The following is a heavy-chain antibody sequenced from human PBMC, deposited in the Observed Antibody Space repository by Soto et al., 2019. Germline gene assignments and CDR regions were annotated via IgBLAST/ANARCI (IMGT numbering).Heavy chain of an antibody. V-gene: IGHV4-31*03. CDR2: IYYSGSN. Sequence: QVQLQESGPGLVKPSQTLSLTCTVSGGSISSGGYCWSWIRQHPGKGLEWIGYIYYSGSNYYNPSTKSRVTTPVEPTKTQFAPKLIAVTASATAVYYCARSVYPWGQGTLVTVSS. CDR3: ARSVYP. J-gene: IGHJ5*02. CDR1: GGSISSGGYC.